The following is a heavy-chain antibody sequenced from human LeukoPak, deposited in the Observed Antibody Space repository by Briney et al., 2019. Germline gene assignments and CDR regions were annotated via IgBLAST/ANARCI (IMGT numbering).Heavy chain of an antibody. V-gene: IGHV3-48*03. CDR2: IYTSGSTI. Sequence: GGSLRLSCAASGFTFSYYEMNWVRQAPGKGLEWVSYIYTSGSTIYYADSVKGRFTISRDNAKNSMYLQMNSLRAEDTAVYYCASDRRYSSGWYGAFDIWGQGTMVTVSS. CDR3: ASDRRYSSGWYGAFDI. CDR1: GFTFSYYE. D-gene: IGHD6-19*01. J-gene: IGHJ3*02.